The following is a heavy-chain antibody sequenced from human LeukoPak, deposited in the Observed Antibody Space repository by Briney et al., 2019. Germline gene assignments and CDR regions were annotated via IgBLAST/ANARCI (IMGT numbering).Heavy chain of an antibody. J-gene: IGHJ4*02. CDR3: ARDLLGQWDSSGAQNNY. CDR1: GYTFTSYY. Sequence: ASVKVSCKASGYTFTSYYMHWVRQAPGQGLEWMGIINPSGGSTSYAQKSQGRVTMTRDTSISTAYMELSRLRSDDTAVYYCARDLLGQWDSSGAQNNYWGQGTLVTVSS. D-gene: IGHD2-15*01. CDR2: INPSGGST. V-gene: IGHV1-46*01.